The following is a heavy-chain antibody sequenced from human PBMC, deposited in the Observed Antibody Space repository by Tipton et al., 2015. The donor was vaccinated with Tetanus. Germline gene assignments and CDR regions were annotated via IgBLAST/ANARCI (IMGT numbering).Heavy chain of an antibody. V-gene: IGHV3-23*01. D-gene: IGHD2-21*02. J-gene: IGHJ4*02. CDR2: ISGDGGLM. CDR1: GSNFSYYD. Sequence: SLRLSCAASGSNFSYYDMTWVRQAPGKGLEWLSSISGDGGLMFYTDSVEGRFIISRDNSKSTLYLEMNSLRAVDTAVYFCARKNPGVWAFFYFGGQGTLVTVSS. CDR3: ARKNPGVWAFFYF.